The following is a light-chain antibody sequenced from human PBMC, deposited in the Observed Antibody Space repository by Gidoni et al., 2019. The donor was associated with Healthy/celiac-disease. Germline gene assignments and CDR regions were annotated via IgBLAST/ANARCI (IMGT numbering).Light chain of an antibody. V-gene: IGKV3-15*01. CDR2: GAS. CDR3: QQYNNWPLFT. J-gene: IGKJ2*01. CDR1: QSVSSN. Sequence: EMVMTPSPVTLSVSPGDRGTLSCRASQSVSSNLAWYQQKPGQAPRLLIYGASTRATGIPARFSGSGSGTEFTLTISSLQSEDFAVYYCQQYNNWPLFTFGQGTKLEIK.